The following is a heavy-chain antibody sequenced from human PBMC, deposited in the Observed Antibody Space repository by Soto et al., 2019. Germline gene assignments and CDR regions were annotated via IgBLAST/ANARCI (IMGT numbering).Heavy chain of an antibody. V-gene: IGHV4-30-2*01. CDR2: IYHSGST. Sequence: SETLSLTCAVSGGSISSGGYSWSWSRQPPGKGLEWIGYIYHSGSTYYNPSLKSRVTISVDRSKNQFSLKLSSVTAADTAVYYCARGLSSSWYGDWFDPWGQGTLVTVSS. J-gene: IGHJ5*02. D-gene: IGHD6-13*01. CDR3: ARGLSSSWYGDWFDP. CDR1: GGSISSGGYS.